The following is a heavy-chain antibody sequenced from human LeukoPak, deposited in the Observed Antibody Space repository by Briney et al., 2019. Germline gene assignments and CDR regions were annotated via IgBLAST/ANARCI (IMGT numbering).Heavy chain of an antibody. Sequence: PSETLSLTCTVSGGSISSYYWSWIRQPPGKGLEWIGYIYYSGSTNYNPSLKSRVTISVDTSKNQFSLKLSSVTAADTAVCYCARYATVTAYFDYWGQGTLVTVSS. J-gene: IGHJ4*02. D-gene: IGHD4-17*01. CDR3: ARYATVTAYFDY. CDR1: GGSISSYY. CDR2: IYYSGST. V-gene: IGHV4-59*08.